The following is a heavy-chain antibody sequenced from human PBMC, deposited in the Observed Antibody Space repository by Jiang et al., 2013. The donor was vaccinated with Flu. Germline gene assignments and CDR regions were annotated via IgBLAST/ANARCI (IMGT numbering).Heavy chain of an antibody. CDR3: ARGSSWYLYYYYGMDV. D-gene: IGHD6-13*01. CDR2: INHSGST. J-gene: IGHJ6*02. V-gene: IGHV4-34*01. CDR1: GGSFSGYY. Sequence: LLKPSETLSLTCAVYGGSFSGYYWSWIRQPPGKGLEWIGEINHSGSTNYNPSLKSRVTISVDTSKNQFSLKLSSVTAADTAVYYCARGSSWYLYYYYGMDVWGQGTTVTVSS.